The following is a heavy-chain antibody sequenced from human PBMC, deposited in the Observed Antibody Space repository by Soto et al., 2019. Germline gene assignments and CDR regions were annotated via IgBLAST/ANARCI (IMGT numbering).Heavy chain of an antibody. J-gene: IGHJ5*02. V-gene: IGHV3-73*01. CDR1: GSTFSTST. Sequence: GGSLRLSCAASGSTFSTSTIHWVRQASGKGLEWVGRIGSKAKNYATVYAASVKGRFTISREDSKNTAYLQLNSLGTEDTAVYYCTSRDPFPFDPWGQGTLVTVSS. CDR2: IGSKAKNYAT. CDR3: TSRDPFPFDP. D-gene: IGHD2-21*01.